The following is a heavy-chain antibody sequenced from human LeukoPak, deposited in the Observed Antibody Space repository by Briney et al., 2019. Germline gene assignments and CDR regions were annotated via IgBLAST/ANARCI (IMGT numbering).Heavy chain of an antibody. D-gene: IGHD6-13*01. J-gene: IGHJ4*02. V-gene: IGHV1-2*02. CDR1: GYTFTGYY. Sequence: ASVKVSCKASGYTFTGYYMNWVRQAPGQGLEWMGWIHPNSGATHYAPKFQGRVTMTRDTSISATYMDLSSLRSDDNAVYYCARDLGAAAEFDYWGQGTLVTVSS. CDR2: IHPNSGAT. CDR3: ARDLGAAAEFDY.